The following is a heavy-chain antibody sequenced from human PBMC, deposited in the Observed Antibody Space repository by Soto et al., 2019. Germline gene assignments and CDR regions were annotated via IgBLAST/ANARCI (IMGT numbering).Heavy chain of an antibody. J-gene: IGHJ4*02. V-gene: IGHV3-74*01. CDR2: INSDGSSI. D-gene: IGHD6-19*01. CDR3: ARETGYSSGWRQDY. CDR1: GFTFSSYW. Sequence: EVQLVESGGGLVQPGGSLRLSCAASGFTFSSYWMHWVRQAPGKGLVWVSRINSDGSSISYADSVKGRFTISRDNAKNTLYLQMNSLRVEDTAVYYCARETGYSSGWRQDYWGQGNLVAVSS.